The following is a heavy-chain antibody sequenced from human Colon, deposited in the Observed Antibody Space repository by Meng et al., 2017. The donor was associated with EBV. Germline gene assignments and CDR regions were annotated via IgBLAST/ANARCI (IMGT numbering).Heavy chain of an antibody. J-gene: IGHJ5*02. Sequence: QVQLQPGGAGPLKPSENLSLTCAVYGGSFSGYYWTWIRQPPGKGLEWIGEINHSGSTNYNPSLKSRVTISVDTSKNQFSLKLSSVTAADTAVYYCARGLAWFRELLSINWFDPWGQGTLVTVSS. D-gene: IGHD3-10*01. CDR1: GGSFSGYY. CDR2: INHSGST. V-gene: IGHV4-34*02. CDR3: ARGLAWFRELLSINWFDP.